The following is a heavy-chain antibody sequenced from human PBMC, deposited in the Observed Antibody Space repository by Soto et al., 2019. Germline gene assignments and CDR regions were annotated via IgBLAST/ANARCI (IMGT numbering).Heavy chain of an antibody. CDR3: ARSGYSFAWGY. J-gene: IGHJ4*02. Sequence: EVQLVESGGGLIPPGGSLRLSCAASGFLVNSAYMTWVRQAPGKGLEWLSMINGDGSTLYPESVKGRFTIYRDNSKNRLDRQMTSLRAEDTAMYYCARSGYSFAWGYWGQGTLVIVTS. CDR1: GFLVNSAY. CDR2: INGDGST. V-gene: IGHV3-53*01. D-gene: IGHD5-18*01.